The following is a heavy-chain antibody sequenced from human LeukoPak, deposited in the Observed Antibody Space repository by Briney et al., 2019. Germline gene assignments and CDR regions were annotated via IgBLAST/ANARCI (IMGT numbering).Heavy chain of an antibody. CDR3: ASLSTSSGQQFDY. Sequence: GRSLRLSCAASGFTFSSYAMHWVRQAPGKGLEWVAVISYDGSSKYYADSVKGRFTISRDNSKNTLYLQMNSLRAEDTAVYYCASLSTSSGQQFDYWGQGTLVTVSS. CDR2: ISYDGSSK. CDR1: GFTFSSYA. D-gene: IGHD2-2*01. V-gene: IGHV3-30*04. J-gene: IGHJ4*02.